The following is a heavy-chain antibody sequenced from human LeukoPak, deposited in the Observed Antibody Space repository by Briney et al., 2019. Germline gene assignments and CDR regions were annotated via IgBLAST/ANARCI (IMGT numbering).Heavy chain of an antibody. J-gene: IGHJ4*02. Sequence: PSQTLSLTCTASGGSISSGGYYWSWIRQHPGKGLEWIGYIYYSGSTYYNPSLKSRVTISVDTSKNQFSLKLSSVTAADTAVYYCARGVRMIVVVITEYFDYWGQGTLVTVSS. V-gene: IGHV4-31*03. CDR1: GGSISSGGYY. CDR2: IYYSGST. D-gene: IGHD3-22*01. CDR3: ARGVRMIVVVITEYFDY.